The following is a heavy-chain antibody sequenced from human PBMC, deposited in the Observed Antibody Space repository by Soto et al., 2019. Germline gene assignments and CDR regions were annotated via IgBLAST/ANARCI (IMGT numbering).Heavy chain of an antibody. CDR2: IYHSGST. Sequence: IRQPPGKGLEWIGYIYHSGSTYYNPSLKSRVTISVDRSKNQFSLKLSSVTAADTAVYNCARVLVGLMAADYWGQGTLVTVSS. CDR3: ARVLVGLMAADY. J-gene: IGHJ4*02. D-gene: IGHD6-13*01. V-gene: IGHV4-30-2*01.